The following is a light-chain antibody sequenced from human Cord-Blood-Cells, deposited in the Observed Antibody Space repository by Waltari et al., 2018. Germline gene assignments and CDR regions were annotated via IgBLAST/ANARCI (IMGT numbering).Light chain of an antibody. CDR1: QSISSY. CDR2: AAS. J-gene: IGKJ4*01. V-gene: IGKV1-39*01. Sequence: DIQMTQSPSSLSASVGDRVTITCRASQSISSYLNWYQQKPGKAPKLLIYAASSLQSGVPSRFSGSGSGTDFTLTISSLQPEEFATYYCQQSYSTPPDTFGGGTKVEIK. CDR3: QQSYSTPPDT.